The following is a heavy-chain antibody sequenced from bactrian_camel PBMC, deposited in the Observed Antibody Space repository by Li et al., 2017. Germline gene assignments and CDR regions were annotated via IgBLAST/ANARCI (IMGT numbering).Heavy chain of an antibody. J-gene: IGHJ4*01. V-gene: IGHV3S1*01. CDR2: ISRGSGAPT. CDR3: TADPASGYGDSWYCPKSYDSNY. D-gene: IGHD6*01. CDR1: GFTSSNNW. Sequence: HVQLVESGGGLVQPGGSLRLSCAASGFTSSNNWMFWVRQAPGKGLEWVSSISRGSGAPTYYADSVRGRFTISRDTAKNTLYLQMNDLKPEDSATYYCTADPASGYGDSWYCPKSYDSNYRGQGTQVTVS.